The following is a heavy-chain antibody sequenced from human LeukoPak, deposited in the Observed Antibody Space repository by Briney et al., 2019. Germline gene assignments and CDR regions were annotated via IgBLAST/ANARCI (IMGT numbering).Heavy chain of an antibody. CDR2: ISYDGSNK. CDR3: AKDPEWELLRGAFDY. V-gene: IGHV3-30-3*01. CDR1: GFTFSSYA. D-gene: IGHD1-26*01. Sequence: RTGGSLRLSCAASGFTFSSYAMHWVRQAPGKGLEWVAVISYDGSNKYYADSVKGRFTISRDNSKNTLYLQMNSLRAEDTAVYYCAKDPEWELLRGAFDYWGQGTLVTVSS. J-gene: IGHJ4*02.